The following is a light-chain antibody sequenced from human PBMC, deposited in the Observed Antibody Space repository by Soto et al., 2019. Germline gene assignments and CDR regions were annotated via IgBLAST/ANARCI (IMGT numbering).Light chain of an antibody. CDR3: SSYSGTNSNVI. CDR1: YSDIGDYNY. CDR2: EVT. V-gene: IGLV2-8*01. J-gene: IGLJ2*01. Sequence: QSALTQPPSASGSPGQSVTISCDGTYSDIGDYNYVSWYQQHPYKVPKLIIYEVTKRPSGVPDRFSGSKSGYTASLTVSDLQPADEAVYYCSSYSGTNSNVIFGGGTKLTVL.